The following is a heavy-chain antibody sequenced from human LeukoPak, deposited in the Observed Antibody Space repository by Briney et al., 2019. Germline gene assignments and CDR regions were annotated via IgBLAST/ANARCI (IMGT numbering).Heavy chain of an antibody. D-gene: IGHD3-16*01. Sequence: PSETLSLTCTVSGGSISSSSYYWGWIRQPPGKGLEWIGSIYYSGSTYYNPSLKSRVTISVDTSKNQFSLKLSSVTAADTAVYYCARQSGGVGTKLDYWGQGTLVTVSS. V-gene: IGHV4-39*01. J-gene: IGHJ4*02. CDR2: IYYSGST. CDR3: ARQSGGVGTKLDY. CDR1: GGSISSSSYY.